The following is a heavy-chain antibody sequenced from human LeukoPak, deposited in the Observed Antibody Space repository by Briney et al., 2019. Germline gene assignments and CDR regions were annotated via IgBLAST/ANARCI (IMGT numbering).Heavy chain of an antibody. D-gene: IGHD1/OR15-1a*01. CDR1: GYTFTTYD. Sequence: GASVNVSCKTSGYTFTTYDINWVRPAPGQELDWMGRISAYNGYTNYGQKFQGRVTMTTVTSTNTAYMELRSLRSDDTAVYYCARVGTGTRSFDSWGQGTLVTVSS. CDR2: ISAYNGYT. J-gene: IGHJ4*02. V-gene: IGHV1-18*01. CDR3: ARVGTGTRSFDS.